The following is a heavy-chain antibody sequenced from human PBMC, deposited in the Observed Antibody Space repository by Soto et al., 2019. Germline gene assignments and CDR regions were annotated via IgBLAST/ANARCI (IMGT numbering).Heavy chain of an antibody. J-gene: IGHJ6*02. V-gene: IGHV1-2*02. CDR3: ARDRVDYSSFHYGMNV. CDR1: GYIFTGYY. CDR2: INPNTGGT. Sequence: GASVKVSCKASGYIFTGYYIHWVRQAPGQGLEWMGWINPNTGGTNFPQKFRCRVTMTRDTSVSTVYMDLSRLTSDDTAVYYCARDRVDYSSFHYGMNVWGQGTTVTVSS. D-gene: IGHD6-19*01.